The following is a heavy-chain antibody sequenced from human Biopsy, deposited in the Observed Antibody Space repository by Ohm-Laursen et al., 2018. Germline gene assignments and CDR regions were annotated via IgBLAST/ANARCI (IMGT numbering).Heavy chain of an antibody. V-gene: IGHV1-8*01. CDR2: MIPSSGKT. CDR3: ARGYSRRVSIFEASIYWFDT. D-gene: IGHD6-6*01. J-gene: IGHJ5*02. Sequence: SVKVSCKASGYSFSTYDVSWVRQARGQGLEWMGWMIPSSGKTGYAQRFQGRVTLTMNTSISTAYMELSGLRSEDTAVYFCARGYSRRVSIFEASIYWFDTWGQGTLVTVSS. CDR1: GYSFSTYD.